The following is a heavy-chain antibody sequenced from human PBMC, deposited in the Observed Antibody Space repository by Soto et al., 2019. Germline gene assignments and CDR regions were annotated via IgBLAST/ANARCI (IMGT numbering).Heavy chain of an antibody. D-gene: IGHD6-13*01. CDR2: ISGSGGST. Sequence: GGPLRLSCAASGFTFSSYAMSWVRQAPGKGLEWVSAISGSGGSTYYADSVKGRFTISRDNSKNTLYLQMNSLRAEDAAVYYCAKDLIDSGSSWYSYYYYYGMDVWGQGTTVTVSS. CDR1: GFTFSSYA. V-gene: IGHV3-23*01. CDR3: AKDLIDSGSSWYSYYYYYGMDV. J-gene: IGHJ6*02.